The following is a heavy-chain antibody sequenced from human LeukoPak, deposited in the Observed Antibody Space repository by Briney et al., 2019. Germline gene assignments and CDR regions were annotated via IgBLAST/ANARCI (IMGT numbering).Heavy chain of an antibody. CDR1: GYTFTPYF. V-gene: IGHV1-46*01. Sequence: ASVKVSCKASGYTFTPYFIHWVRQAPGQGLEWMGIINPTGGSTTYAQKFQGRFTVTRDMSTSTVYMELSSLTSEDTAVYYCARDRVFVGGTATYNFDHWGQGTLVTVSS. D-gene: IGHD1-14*01. J-gene: IGHJ4*02. CDR2: INPTGGST. CDR3: ARDRVFVGGTATYNFDH.